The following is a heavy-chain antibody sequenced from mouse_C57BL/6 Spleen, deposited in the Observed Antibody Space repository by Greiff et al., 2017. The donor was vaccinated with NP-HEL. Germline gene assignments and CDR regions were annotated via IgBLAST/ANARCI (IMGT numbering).Heavy chain of an antibody. CDR3: ARNYDYDGYYFDY. J-gene: IGHJ2*01. V-gene: IGHV1-19*01. CDR1: GYTFTDYY. CDR2: INPYNGGT. D-gene: IGHD2-4*01. Sequence: VQLQQSGPVLVKPGASVKMSCKASGYTFTDYYMNWVKQSHGKSLEWIGVINPYNGGTSYNQKFKGKATLTVDKSSSTAYMELNSLTSEDSAVYYCARNYDYDGYYFDYWGQGTTLTVSS.